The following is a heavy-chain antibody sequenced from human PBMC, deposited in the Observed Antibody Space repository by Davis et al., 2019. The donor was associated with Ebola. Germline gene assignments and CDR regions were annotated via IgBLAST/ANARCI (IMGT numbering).Heavy chain of an antibody. CDR2: IDTDGSVT. D-gene: IGHD1/OR15-1a*01. CDR1: GLTFSNFA. CDR3: ARDLHWNKAEY. J-gene: IGHJ4*02. Sequence: GESLKISCAASGLTFSNFAMNWVRQAPGKGPMWVSRIDTDGSVTDYADSVKGRFTISRDNAKNTLYLQMNSLRAEDTAVYHCARDLHWNKAEYWGQGALVTVSS. V-gene: IGHV3-74*01.